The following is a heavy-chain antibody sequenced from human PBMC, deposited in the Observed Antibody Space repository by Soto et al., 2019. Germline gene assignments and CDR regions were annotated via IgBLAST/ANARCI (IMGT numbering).Heavy chain of an antibody. CDR1: GFSLSTSAEG. CDR2: IYWDGDE. D-gene: IGHD2-2*01. V-gene: IGHV2-5*02. CDR3: AHGSCTSADCYPNPYLDY. J-gene: IGHJ4*02. Sequence: QITLKESGPTLVKPTQTLTLTCTFSGFSLSTSAEGVGWIRQPLGKALEWLALIYWDGDERYSPSLKSRLTITKDTSKNQVVLTMTNMDPADTATYSCAHGSCTSADCYPNPYLDYWGQGILVTVSS.